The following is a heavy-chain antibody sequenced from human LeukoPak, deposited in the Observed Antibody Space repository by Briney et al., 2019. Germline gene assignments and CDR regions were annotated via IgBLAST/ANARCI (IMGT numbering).Heavy chain of an antibody. Sequence: SETLSLTCAVYGGSFSGYYWNWIRQPPGKGLEWIGYVYDSGSTFYNPSLKSRLSISVDTSKNQVSLNLNSVTAADTAVYYCARGYSHPDYWGQGTLVTVSS. J-gene: IGHJ4*02. V-gene: IGHV4-59*01. CDR1: GGSFSGYY. CDR2: VYDSGST. CDR3: ARGYSHPDY. D-gene: IGHD5-18*01.